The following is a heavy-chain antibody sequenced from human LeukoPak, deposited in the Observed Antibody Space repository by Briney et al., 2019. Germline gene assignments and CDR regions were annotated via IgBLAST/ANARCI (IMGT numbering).Heavy chain of an antibody. CDR1: GFTFSRYW. Sequence: GGSLRLSCAASGFTFSRYWMSWVRQAPGKGLEWVANIKQDGSEKYYVDSVKGRFTISRDNAKNSLYLQMNSLRAEDTAVYYCARNSYDSSGYYVYWGQGTLVTVSS. CDR3: ARNSYDSSGYYVY. D-gene: IGHD3-22*01. CDR2: IKQDGSEK. J-gene: IGHJ4*02. V-gene: IGHV3-7*01.